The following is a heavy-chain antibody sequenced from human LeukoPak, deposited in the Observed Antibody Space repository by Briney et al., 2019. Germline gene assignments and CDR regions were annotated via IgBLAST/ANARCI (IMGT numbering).Heavy chain of an antibody. J-gene: IGHJ4*02. CDR1: GFTFSSYA. CDR3: ARGSIAAAGGRFDY. V-gene: IGHV3-30-3*01. Sequence: GGSLRLSCAASGFTFSSYAMHWVRQAPGKGLEWVAVISYDGSNKYYADSVKGRFTISRDNSKDTLYLQMNSLRAEDTAVYYCARGSIAAAGGRFDYWGQGTLVTVSS. D-gene: IGHD6-13*01. CDR2: ISYDGSNK.